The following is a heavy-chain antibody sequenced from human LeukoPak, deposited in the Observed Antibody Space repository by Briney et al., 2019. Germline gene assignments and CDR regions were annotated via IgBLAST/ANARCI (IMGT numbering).Heavy chain of an antibody. CDR1: GFTLSSYG. CDR2: ISGRGLST. J-gene: IGHJ4*02. D-gene: IGHD2-8*01. Sequence: GGSLRPSCAASGFTLSSYGMHWVRQAPGKGLDWVSVISGRGLSTYYADFVKGRFTISRDNSKNTLFLQMNSLRAEDTAVYYCAKTNGVSVVPGTSPGFDYWGQGTLVTVSS. CDR3: AKTNGVSVVPGTSPGFDY. V-gene: IGHV3-23*01.